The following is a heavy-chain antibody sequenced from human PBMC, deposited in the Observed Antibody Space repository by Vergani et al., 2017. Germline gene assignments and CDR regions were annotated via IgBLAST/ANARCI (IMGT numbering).Heavy chain of an antibody. CDR1: GFTFSSYA. CDR2: ISASSSTT. CDR3: AKGFIAAAGT. J-gene: IGHJ4*02. V-gene: IGHV3-23*01. Sequence: EVPLLESGGGLVRPGGSLRLSCAASGFTFSSYAMTWVRQAPGKGLEWVSVISASSSTTYYADSVKGRFTISRDNSKKMLYLQMDSLRPEDAAVYYCAKGFIAAAGTWGQGTLVTVSS. D-gene: IGHD6-13*01.